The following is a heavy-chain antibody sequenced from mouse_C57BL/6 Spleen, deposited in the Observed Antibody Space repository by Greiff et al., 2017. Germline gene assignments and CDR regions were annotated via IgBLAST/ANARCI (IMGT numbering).Heavy chain of an antibody. Sequence: VQLQQPGTELVKPGASVKLSCKASGYTFTSYWMHWVKQRPGQGLEWIGNINPSNGGTNYNEKFKSKATLTVDKASSTAYLQLSSRTSEDSAVYDCARWGTTVVAEGLDYWGQGTTLTVSS. CDR1: GYTFTSYW. D-gene: IGHD1-1*01. CDR2: INPSNGGT. J-gene: IGHJ2*01. CDR3: ARWGTTVVAEGLDY. V-gene: IGHV1-53*01.